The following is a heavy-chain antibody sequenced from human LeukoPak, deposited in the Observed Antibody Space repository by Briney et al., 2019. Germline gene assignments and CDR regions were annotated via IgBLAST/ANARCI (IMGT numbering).Heavy chain of an antibody. J-gene: IGHJ4*02. Sequence: ASVKVSCKASGYTFTSYGISWVRQTPGQGLEWMGWINPYNGNTNYAQKLQGRVTMTTDTSTSTAYMELRSMRSDDTAVYYCARDESFLYYFDYWGQRTLVTVSS. CDR3: ARDESFLYYFDY. CDR2: INPYNGNT. D-gene: IGHD3-3*01. V-gene: IGHV1-18*01. CDR1: GYTFTSYG.